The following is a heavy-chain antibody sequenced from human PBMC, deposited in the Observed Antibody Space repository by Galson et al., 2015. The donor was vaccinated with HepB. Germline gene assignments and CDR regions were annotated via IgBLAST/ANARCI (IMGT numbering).Heavy chain of an antibody. CDR3: VRDSAWGFDH. CDR2: ITQDGSDK. D-gene: IGHD6-19*01. Sequence: SLRLSCADSGFTSRSHCMHWVRQAPGKGLEWVANITQDGSDKYYVDSVKGRFTISTDNAKKSVSLQMSSLRVEDTAVYFCVRDSAWGFDHWCQGILVTVSS. J-gene: IGHJ4*02. CDR1: GFTSRSHC. V-gene: IGHV3-7*03.